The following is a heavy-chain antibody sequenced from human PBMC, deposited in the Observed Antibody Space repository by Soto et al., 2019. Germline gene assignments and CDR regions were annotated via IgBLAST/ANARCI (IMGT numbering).Heavy chain of an antibody. J-gene: IGHJ4*02. D-gene: IGHD6-6*01. CDR2: IKPDGSER. CDR3: ARDEARPLGY. Sequence: GGSLRLSCAASGFTFSSYWMSWVRQAPGKGLEWVANIKPDGSERYYVDSVRGRFTISRDNARNSLYLQMNSLRAEDTAVYYCARDEARPLGYRGQRTLVTVSS. V-gene: IGHV3-7*01. CDR1: GFTFSSYW.